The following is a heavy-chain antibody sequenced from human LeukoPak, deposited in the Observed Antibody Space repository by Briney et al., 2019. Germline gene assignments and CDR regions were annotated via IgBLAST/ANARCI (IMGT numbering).Heavy chain of an antibody. CDR1: GFTVSSNY. D-gene: IGHD4-23*01. J-gene: IGHJ4*02. CDR2: IYSGGST. V-gene: IGHV3-66*01. CDR3: ARVPYGGNSIDC. Sequence: AGGSLRLSCAASGFTVSSNYMTWVRQAPGKGLEWVSVIYSGGSTDYADSVKGRFTIARDNSRNTVHLQMNSLSVEDTAMYYCARVPYGGNSIDCWGQGTLVTVSS.